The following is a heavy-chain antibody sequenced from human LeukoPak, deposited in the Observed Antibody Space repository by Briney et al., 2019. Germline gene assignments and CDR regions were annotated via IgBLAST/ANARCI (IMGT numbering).Heavy chain of an antibody. D-gene: IGHD3-22*01. CDR3: AKETYYDSSGYYAGGY. CDR2: ISGSGGST. CDR1: GFTFSSYA. Sequence: PGGSLRLSCAASGFTFSSYAMSWVRQAPGKGLEWVSAISGSGGSTYYADSVKGRFTISRDNSKNTLYLQMNSLRAEDTAVYYCAKETYYDSSGYYAGGYWGQGTLVTVSS. V-gene: IGHV3-23*01. J-gene: IGHJ4*02.